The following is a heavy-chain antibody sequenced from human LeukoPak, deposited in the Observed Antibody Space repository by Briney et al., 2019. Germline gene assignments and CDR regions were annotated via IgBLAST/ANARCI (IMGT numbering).Heavy chain of an antibody. D-gene: IGHD6-6*01. J-gene: IGHJ3*02. CDR2: ISGSGGST. Sequence: GGSLRLSCAASGFTFSSYAMSWVRQAPGKGLEWVSDISGSGGSTYYADSVKGRFTISRDNSKNTLYLQMNSLRAEDTAVYYCAGEKGSSSAVDIWGQGTMVTVSS. V-gene: IGHV3-23*01. CDR1: GFTFSSYA. CDR3: AGEKGSSSAVDI.